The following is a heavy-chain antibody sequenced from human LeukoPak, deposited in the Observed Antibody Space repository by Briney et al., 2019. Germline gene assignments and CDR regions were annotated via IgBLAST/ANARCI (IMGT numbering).Heavy chain of an antibody. D-gene: IGHD4-17*01. J-gene: IGHJ6*02. CDR2: INAGNGNT. CDR3: ASSYGDFGESGMDV. V-gene: IGHV1-3*01. Sequence: ASVKVSCKASEYTFTSYAMHWVRQAPGQRLEWMGWINAGNGNTKYSQKFQGRVTITRDTSASTAYMELSSLRSEDTAVYYCASSYGDFGESGMDVWGQGTTVTVSS. CDR1: EYTFTSYA.